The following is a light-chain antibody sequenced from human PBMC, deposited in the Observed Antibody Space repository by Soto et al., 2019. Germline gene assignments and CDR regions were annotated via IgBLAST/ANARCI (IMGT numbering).Light chain of an antibody. Sequence: EIVLTQSPGTLSLFPGARASLSCRASQSVSSNLAWYQQKPGQTPRLLIYATSIRATGIPARFSVSGSGTEFTLTISSLQSGDFAVYYCQLYNNWPLAFGLGTKVDI. V-gene: IGKV3-15*01. CDR1: QSVSSN. CDR3: QLYNNWPLA. J-gene: IGKJ3*01. CDR2: ATS.